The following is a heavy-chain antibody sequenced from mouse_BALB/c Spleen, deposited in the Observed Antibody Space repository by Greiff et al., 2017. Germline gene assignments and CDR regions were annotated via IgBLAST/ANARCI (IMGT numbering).Heavy chain of an antibody. CDR3: AVYYYGSRYFDV. J-gene: IGHJ1*01. CDR2: IDPENGNT. V-gene: IGHV14-1*02. D-gene: IGHD1-1*01. Sequence: VQLQQSGAELVRPGALVKLSCKASGFNIKDYYMHWVKQRPEQGLEWIGWIDPENGNTIYDPKFQGKASITADTSSNTAYLQLSSLTSEDTAVYYCAVYYYGSRYFDVWGAGTTVTVSS. CDR1: GFNIKDYY.